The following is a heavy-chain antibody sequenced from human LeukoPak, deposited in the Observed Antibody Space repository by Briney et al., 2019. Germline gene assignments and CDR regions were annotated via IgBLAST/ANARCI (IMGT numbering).Heavy chain of an antibody. V-gene: IGHV3-23*01. Sequence: GGSLRLSCAASGFTFSSYAMSWVRQAPGKGLEAPGKGLEWVSTIRASGPATYYPDSVRGRLTISRDNSKSTLHLQMDSLRAEDSALYYCAKWPEGATPKFHHWGQGTLVTVSS. CDR2: IRASGPAT. CDR3: AKWPEGATPKFHH. CDR1: GFTFSSYA. D-gene: IGHD1-26*01. J-gene: IGHJ4*02.